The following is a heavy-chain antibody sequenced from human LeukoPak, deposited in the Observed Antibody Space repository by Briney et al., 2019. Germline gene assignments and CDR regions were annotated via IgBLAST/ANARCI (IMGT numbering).Heavy chain of an antibody. CDR1: GFTFSTSW. Sequence: GGSLRLSCVASGFTFSTSWMSWLRQAPGKGLEWVGRIKSNSDGGTTDYAASVKGRFTISRDDSKNTVYLQMNSLKTEDTAVYYCLWWDYWGQGTLVTVSS. J-gene: IGHJ4*02. CDR2: IKSNSDGGTT. D-gene: IGHD2-21*01. CDR3: LWWDY. V-gene: IGHV3-15*01.